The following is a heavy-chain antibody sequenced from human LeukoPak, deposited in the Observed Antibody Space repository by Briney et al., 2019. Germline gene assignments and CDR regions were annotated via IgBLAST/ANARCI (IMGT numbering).Heavy chain of an antibody. J-gene: IGHJ4*02. CDR2: VGPYNGHT. CDR3: ARDYSAKKPTITDI. CDR1: GYTFLDYG. Sequence: GASVKVSCKASGYTFLDYGIGWLRQAPGQGLEWVGWVGPYNGHTQYSQKLQGRLTLTTDTLTNTTFMELTSLSPDDTAIYYCARDYSAKKPTITDIWGQGTLVAVSS. D-gene: IGHD4/OR15-4a*01. V-gene: IGHV1-18*01.